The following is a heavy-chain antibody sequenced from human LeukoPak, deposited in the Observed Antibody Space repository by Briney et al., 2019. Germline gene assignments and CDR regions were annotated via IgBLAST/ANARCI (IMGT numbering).Heavy chain of an antibody. CDR1: GFTFSSYS. D-gene: IGHD4-17*01. CDR2: ISSSSTI. V-gene: IGHV3-48*04. CDR3: ARARATVSPFDY. Sequence: GGSLRLSCAASGFTFSSYSMNWVRQAPGKGLEWVSYISSSSTIYYADSVKGRFTISRDNAKNSLYLQMNSLRAEDTAVYHCARARATVSPFDYWGQGSLVTVSS. J-gene: IGHJ4*02.